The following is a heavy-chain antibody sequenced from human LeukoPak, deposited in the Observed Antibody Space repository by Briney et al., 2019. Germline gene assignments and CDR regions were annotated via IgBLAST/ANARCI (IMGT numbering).Heavy chain of an antibody. CDR2: ISTSGGST. V-gene: IGHV3-23*01. Sequence: GGSLRLSCAASGFTFSSYAMSWVRQAPGKRLEWVSAISTSGGSTYYADSVKGRFTISRDNSKNTLYLQMNSLRAEDTAVYYCAKDRSYYDRSGHSLYYFDYCGQGTLVTVSS. CDR1: GFTFSSYA. D-gene: IGHD3-22*01. J-gene: IGHJ4*02. CDR3: AKDRSYYDRSGHSLYYFDY.